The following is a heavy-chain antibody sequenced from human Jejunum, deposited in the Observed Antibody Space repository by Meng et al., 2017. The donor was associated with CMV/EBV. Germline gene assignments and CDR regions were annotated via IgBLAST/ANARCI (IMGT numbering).Heavy chain of an antibody. CDR3: ARSSGWMLDY. D-gene: IGHD6-19*01. CDR1: GVAISHYY. Sequence: QGTLKGLGPGLATPSEPLSLTGIYSGVAISHYYWACIRQSPGKGLEWIGYVYSSGSTNYNPSLKSRITISIDASKNQFSLSLTSVTAADTAVYYCARSSGWMLDYWGKGTLVTVSS. CDR2: VYSSGST. V-gene: IGHV4-59*01. J-gene: IGHJ4*02.